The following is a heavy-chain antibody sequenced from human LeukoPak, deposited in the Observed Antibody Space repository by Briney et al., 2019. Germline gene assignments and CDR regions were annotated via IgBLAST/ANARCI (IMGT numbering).Heavy chain of an antibody. CDR3: ARERATAGRTNAFDI. CDR2: IKQDGSEK. V-gene: IGHV3-7*01. CDR1: RFTFSNYW. J-gene: IGHJ3*02. D-gene: IGHD6-13*01. Sequence: GGSLRLSCAASRFTFSNYWMSWVRQAPGKGLEWVASIKQDGSEKYYVDSVKGRFTISRDNAKNSLYLQMNSLRAEETAVYYCARERATAGRTNAFDIWGQGTMVTVSS.